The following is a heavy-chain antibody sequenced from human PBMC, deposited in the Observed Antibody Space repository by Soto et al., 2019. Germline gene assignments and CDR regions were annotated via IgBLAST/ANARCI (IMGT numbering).Heavy chain of an antibody. J-gene: IGHJ4*02. Sequence: SETLSLTCAVSGGSISSGGYSWSWIRQPPGKGLEWIGYIYHSGSTYYNPSLKSRVTISVDTSKNQFSLKLTSVTAADTALYYCARLLYDSRRYYYFDYWGQGTLVTVYS. D-gene: IGHD3-22*01. CDR2: IYHSGST. V-gene: IGHV4-30-2*03. CDR1: GGSISSGGYS. CDR3: ARLLYDSRRYYYFDY.